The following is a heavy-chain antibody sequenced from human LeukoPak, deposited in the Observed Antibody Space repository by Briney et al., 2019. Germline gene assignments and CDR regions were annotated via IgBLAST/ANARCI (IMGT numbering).Heavy chain of an antibody. D-gene: IGHD6-13*01. CDR2: ISTYNDNT. Sequence: ASVKVSCKASGYTFTIYVISWVRQAPGQGLEWMGWISTYNDNTHYAQKFQGRVTMTTDTSTSTAYMELRSLRSDDTAVYYCARVDSSSPAEHWGQGTLVTVSS. V-gene: IGHV1-18*01. CDR1: GYTFTIYV. CDR3: ARVDSSSPAEH. J-gene: IGHJ1*01.